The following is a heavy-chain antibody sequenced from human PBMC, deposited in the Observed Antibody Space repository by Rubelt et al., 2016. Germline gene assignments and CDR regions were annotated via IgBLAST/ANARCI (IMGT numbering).Heavy chain of an antibody. D-gene: IGHD5-18*01. J-gene: IGHJ4*02. V-gene: IGHV4-39*01. CDR1: GASISSRSYF. CDR3: ARHPTALYIYYFDY. Sequence: QLQLQESGPGLVKPSETLSLTCTASGASISSRSYFWGWLRHPPGKGLGWIGSTEYSGSTYYNAFLTSRGTISVEPSKNQFSLKLSSVTAADTAVYYCARHPTALYIYYFDYWGQGTLVTVSS. CDR2: TEYSGST.